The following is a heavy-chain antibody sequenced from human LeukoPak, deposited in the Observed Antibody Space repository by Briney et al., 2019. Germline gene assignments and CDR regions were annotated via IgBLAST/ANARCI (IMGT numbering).Heavy chain of an antibody. J-gene: IGHJ5*02. CDR1: GSTFSSYA. Sequence: PGGSLRLSCAASGSTFSSYAMSWVRQAPGKGLEWVSAISGSGGSIYYADSVKGRFTISRDNSKNTLYLQMNSLRAEDTAVYYCAKDHIVVVPAANNWFDPWGQGTLVTVSS. V-gene: IGHV3-23*01. CDR2: ISGSGGSI. CDR3: AKDHIVVVPAANNWFDP. D-gene: IGHD2-2*01.